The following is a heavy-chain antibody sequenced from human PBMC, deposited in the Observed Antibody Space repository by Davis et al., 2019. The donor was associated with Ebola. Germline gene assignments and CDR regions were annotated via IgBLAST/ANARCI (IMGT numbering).Heavy chain of an antibody. CDR3: ARTKYYYGSGSFRYYFDY. V-gene: IGHV5-51*01. CDR2: IYPGDSDT. J-gene: IGHJ4*02. Sequence: GESLKISCKGSGYSFTSYWIGWVRQMPGKGLEWMGIIYPGDSDTRYSPSFQGQVTISADKSISTAYLQWSSLKASDTAMYYCARTKYYYGSGSFRYYFDYWGQGTLVTVSS. CDR1: GYSFTSYW. D-gene: IGHD3-10*01.